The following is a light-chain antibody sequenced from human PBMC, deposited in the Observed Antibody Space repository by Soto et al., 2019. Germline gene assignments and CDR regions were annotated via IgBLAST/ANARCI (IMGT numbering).Light chain of an antibody. V-gene: IGKV1-39*01. CDR2: AAS. J-gene: IGKJ5*01. Sequence: DIQMTQSPSSLSASVGDRVTITCRASQSIRSYLNWYQQKPGKAPKLLIYAASSLQSRVPSRFSGSGSGTDFTLTTGSLQPEDFATYYCQQSYSTPNAFGQGTRLEIK. CDR1: QSIRSY. CDR3: QQSYSTPNA.